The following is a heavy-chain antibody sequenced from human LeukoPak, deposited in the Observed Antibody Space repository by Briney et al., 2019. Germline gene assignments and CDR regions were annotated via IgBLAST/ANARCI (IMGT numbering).Heavy chain of an antibody. V-gene: IGHV1-46*01. Sequence: GASVKVSCKASGYTFTSYYMHWVRQAPGQGLEWMGIINPSGGSTSYAQKFQGRVTMTRDTSTSTVYMELSSLRSEDTAVYYCAKDPERGYTYGNSHFDYWGQGTLVTVSS. J-gene: IGHJ4*02. CDR2: INPSGGST. D-gene: IGHD5-18*01. CDR3: AKDPERGYTYGNSHFDY. CDR1: GYTFTSYY.